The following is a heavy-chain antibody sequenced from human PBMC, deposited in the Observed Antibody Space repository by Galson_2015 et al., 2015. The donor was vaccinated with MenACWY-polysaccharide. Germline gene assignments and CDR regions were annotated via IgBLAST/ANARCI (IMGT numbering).Heavy chain of an antibody. Sequence: CAISGDSVSSNSAAWNWIRQPPSRGLEWLGRTYYRSKWYNDYAVSVESRITINPDTSKNHFSLQLNSGTPDDTAIYYCARDPASTSWCYFDYWGQGTLVTVSS. D-gene: IGHD6-13*01. CDR3: ARDPASTSWCYFDY. J-gene: IGHJ4*02. V-gene: IGHV6-1*01. CDR1: GDSVSSNSAA. CDR2: TYYRSKWYN.